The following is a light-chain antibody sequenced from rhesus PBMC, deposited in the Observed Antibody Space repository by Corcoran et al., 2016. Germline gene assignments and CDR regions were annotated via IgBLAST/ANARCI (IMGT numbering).Light chain of an antibody. CDR3: QQYNSSPWT. J-gene: IGKJ1*01. CDR1: QSISSW. V-gene: IGKV1-16*01. CDR2: KAT. Sequence: DIQMTQSPSSLSASVGDKVTITCQASQSISSWLAWYQQKPGNAPKPLIYKATSLESGVPSRFSCSGAGTDFTLTISSLQPEDFATYDCQQYNSSPWTFGQGTKVEIK.